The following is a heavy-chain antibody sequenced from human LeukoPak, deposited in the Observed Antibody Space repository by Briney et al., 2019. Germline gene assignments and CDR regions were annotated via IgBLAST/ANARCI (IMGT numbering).Heavy chain of an antibody. Sequence: GGSLRLSCAASGFTFSSYEMNWVRQAPGKGLEWLSSISSLGTTIYYADSVKGRFTISRDNAKNSLYLQMNSLRAEDTAVYYCARVERYYYGTGSFDYWGQGTLVTVSS. D-gene: IGHD3-10*01. J-gene: IGHJ4*02. CDR3: ARVERYYYGTGSFDY. CDR1: GFTFSSYE. V-gene: IGHV3-48*03. CDR2: ISSLGTTI.